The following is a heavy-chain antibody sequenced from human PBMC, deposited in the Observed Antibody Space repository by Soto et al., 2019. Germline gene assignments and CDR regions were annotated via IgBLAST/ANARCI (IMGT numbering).Heavy chain of an antibody. CDR2: IYYSGST. D-gene: IGHD3-22*01. CDR1: GGSISSGGYY. J-gene: IGHJ4*02. V-gene: IGHV4-31*03. Sequence: SETLSLTCTVSGGSISSGGYYWSWIRQHPGKGLEWIGYIYYSGSTFYNPSLKSRVTISRDTSKNQYSMKLTSVIAAYTSVYYCARAGYYFDDSGLFDSWGRGSQVTVSS. CDR3: ARAGYYFDDSGLFDS.